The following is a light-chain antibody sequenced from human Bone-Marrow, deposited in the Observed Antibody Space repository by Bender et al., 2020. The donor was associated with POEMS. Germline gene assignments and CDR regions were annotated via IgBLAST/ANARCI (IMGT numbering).Light chain of an antibody. CDR2: DVT. CDR3: CSYADSSTLV. CDR1: SSDVGGYNY. Sequence: QSALTQPRSVSGSPGQSVTISCTGTSSDVGGYNYVSWYQQHPGKAPKVMIYDVTKRPSGVPHRFSGSKSGNTASLTISGLQAEDEADYYCCSYADSSTLVFGTGTKVTVL. J-gene: IGLJ1*01. V-gene: IGLV2-11*01.